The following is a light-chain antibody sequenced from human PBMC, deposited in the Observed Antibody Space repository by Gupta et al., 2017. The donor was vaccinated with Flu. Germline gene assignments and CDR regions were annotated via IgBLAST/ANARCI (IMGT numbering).Light chain of an antibody. CDR2: KNN. J-gene: IGLJ3*02. CDR1: LSNIGNNF. V-gene: IGLV1-47*01. Sequence: SVLPHPPPASGTPGRTVAMSCSGNLSNIGNNFVYWYQQLPGTAPKLIIFKNNQRPSGVPGRFSGSKSDTSASLAVSGLRSEDEADYFCAAWDDRLNAWTFGGGTKLTVL. CDR3: AAWDDRLNAWT.